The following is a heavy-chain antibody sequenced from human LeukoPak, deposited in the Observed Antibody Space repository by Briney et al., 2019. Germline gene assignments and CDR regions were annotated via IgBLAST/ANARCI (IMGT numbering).Heavy chain of an antibody. D-gene: IGHD2-2*01. J-gene: IGHJ4*02. Sequence: GXSLRLSCAASGFTFSSYSMNWVRQAPGKGLEWVSSISSSSSYIYYADSVKGRFTISRDNAKNSLYLQMNSLRAEDTAVYYCARGGWAAAMDGDYWGQGTLVTVSS. CDR2: ISSSSSYI. CDR3: ARGGWAAAMDGDY. V-gene: IGHV3-21*01. CDR1: GFTFSSYS.